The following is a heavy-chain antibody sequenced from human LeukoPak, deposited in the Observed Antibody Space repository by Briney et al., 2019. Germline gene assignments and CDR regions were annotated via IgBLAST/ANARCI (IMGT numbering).Heavy chain of an antibody. V-gene: IGHV4-61*02. CDR2: IYTSGST. J-gene: IGHJ6*03. CDR3: ARDLVVVPAAILSMDYYYYMDV. CDR1: GGSISSGSYY. D-gene: IGHD2-2*01. Sequence: PSETLSLTCTVSGGSISSGSYYWSWIRQPAGKGLEWIGRIYTSGSTNYNPSLKSRVTISIDTSKNQFSLKLSSVTAADTAVYYCARDLVVVPAAILSMDYYYYMDVWGKGTTVTVSS.